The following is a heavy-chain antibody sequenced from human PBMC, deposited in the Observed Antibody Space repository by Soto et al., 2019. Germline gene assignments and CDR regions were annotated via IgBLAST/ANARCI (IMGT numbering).Heavy chain of an antibody. Sequence: PVKASCKASGGGNLRDYRTTWVRRAPGQGLEWMGGIIPKFGSANYAQNFQGRVTITADESTSTAYMELSSLRSEDTAVYYCARVSIAARPLIDYWGQGTLVTVSS. J-gene: IGHJ4*02. CDR1: GGGNLRDYR. V-gene: IGHV1-69*01. CDR3: ARVSIAARPLIDY. D-gene: IGHD6-6*01. CDR2: IIPKFGSA.